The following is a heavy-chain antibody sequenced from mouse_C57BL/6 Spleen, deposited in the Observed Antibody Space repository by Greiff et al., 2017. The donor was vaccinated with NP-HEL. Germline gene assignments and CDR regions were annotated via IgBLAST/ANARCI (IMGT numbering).Heavy chain of an antibody. J-gene: IGHJ4*01. D-gene: IGHD3-2*02. V-gene: IGHV5-9*01. CDR1: GFTFSSYT. CDR2: ISGGGGNT. Sequence: EVQVVESGGGLVKPGGSLKLSCAASGFTFSSYTMSWVRQTPEKRLEWVATISGGGGNTYYPDSVKGRFTISRDNAKNTLYLQMSSLRSEDTALYYCARHEAAQAHYAMDYWGQGTSVTVSS. CDR3: ARHEAAQAHYAMDY.